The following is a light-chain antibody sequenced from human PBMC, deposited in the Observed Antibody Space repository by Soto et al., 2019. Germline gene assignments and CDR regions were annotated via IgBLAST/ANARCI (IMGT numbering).Light chain of an antibody. CDR3: SSFAGINNLL. CDR2: EVS. V-gene: IGLV2-8*01. CDR1: SSDVGAYDY. Sequence: QSALTQPPSASGSPGQSVTISCTGTSSDVGAYDYVSWYQQHPGKAPKLMIYEVSQRPSGVPDRFSGSKSGNTASLTISGLQAEDEGDYYCSSFAGINNLLFGGGIQLTVL. J-gene: IGLJ7*01.